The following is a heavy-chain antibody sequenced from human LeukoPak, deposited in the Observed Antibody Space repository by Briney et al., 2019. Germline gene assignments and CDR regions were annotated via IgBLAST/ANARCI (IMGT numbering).Heavy chain of an antibody. Sequence: GGSLRLSCAASGFTVSSNYMSWVRQAPGKGLEWVSGISGSGGSTYHADSVKGRFTISRENSKNTLYLQTNSLRAEDTAVYYCAKGRDGYNSAFDIWGQGTMVTVSP. CDR1: GFTVSSNY. J-gene: IGHJ3*02. D-gene: IGHD5-24*01. CDR3: AKGRDGYNSAFDI. V-gene: IGHV3-23*01. CDR2: ISGSGGST.